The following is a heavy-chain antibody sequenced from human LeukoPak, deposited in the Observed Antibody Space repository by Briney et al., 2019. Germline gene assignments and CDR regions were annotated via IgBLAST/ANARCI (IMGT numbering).Heavy chain of an antibody. Sequence: PGGSLRLSCAASGFTFDDYAMHWVRQAPGKGLEWVSGISWNGGSIGYADSVKGRFTISRDNAKNSLYLQMNSLRAEDTALYYCAKDLASPWLGSWGQGTLVTVSS. D-gene: IGHD3-10*01. CDR2: ISWNGGSI. V-gene: IGHV3-9*01. CDR1: GFTFDDYA. J-gene: IGHJ4*02. CDR3: AKDLASPWLGS.